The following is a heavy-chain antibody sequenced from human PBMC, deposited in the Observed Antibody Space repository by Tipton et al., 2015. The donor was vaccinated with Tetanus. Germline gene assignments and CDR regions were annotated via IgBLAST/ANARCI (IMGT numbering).Heavy chain of an antibody. J-gene: IGHJ4*02. D-gene: IGHD2-15*01. CDR3: ARDGGPWAASYNY. Sequence: TLSLTCTVSGGSISSGGYYWSWIRQHPGKGLEWIGYIYYSGSTYYNPSLKSRVTISVDTSKNQFSLKLSSVTAADTAVYYCARDGGPWAASYNYWGQGTLVTVSS. CDR2: IYYSGST. CDR1: GGSISSGGYY. V-gene: IGHV4-31*03.